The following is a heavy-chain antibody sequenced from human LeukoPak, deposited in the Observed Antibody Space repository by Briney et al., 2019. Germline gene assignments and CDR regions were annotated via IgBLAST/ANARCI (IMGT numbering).Heavy chain of an antibody. V-gene: IGHV3-33*08. CDR3: ARDYCRTTSCLES. Sequence: GGSLRLSCAASGFTFNTYAMSWVRQAPGKGLEWVAFIWPDGSNKLYGDSVKGRFTISRDNSKNTVYLQMNSLRAEDTAVYYCARDYCRTTSCLESWGQGTLVTVSS. CDR2: IWPDGSNK. D-gene: IGHD2-2*01. CDR1: GFTFNTYA. J-gene: IGHJ4*02.